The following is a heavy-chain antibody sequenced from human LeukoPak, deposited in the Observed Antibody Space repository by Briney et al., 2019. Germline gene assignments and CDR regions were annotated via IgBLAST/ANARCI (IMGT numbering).Heavy chain of an antibody. V-gene: IGHV3-21*04. D-gene: IGHD3-22*01. CDR2: ISSSSSYI. CDR1: GFTFSSYS. J-gene: IGHJ3*02. CDR3: AKNYDSSGYYSISIAFDI. Sequence: GGSLRLSCAASGFTFSSYSMNWVRQAPGKGLEWVSSISSSSSYIYYADSVKGRFTISRDNSKNTLYLQINSLRVEDTAVYYCAKNYDSSGYYSISIAFDIWGQGTMVTVSS.